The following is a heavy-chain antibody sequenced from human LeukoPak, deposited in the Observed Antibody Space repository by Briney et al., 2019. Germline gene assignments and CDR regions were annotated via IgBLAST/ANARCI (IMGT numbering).Heavy chain of an antibody. J-gene: IGHJ4*02. CDR2: ISYDGSNK. CDR1: GFTFSSYG. V-gene: IGHV3-30*18. D-gene: IGHD6-19*01. CDR3: AKDRGIAVAGTSYY. Sequence: GGSLRLSCAASGFTFSSYGMHWVRQAPGKGLEWVAVISYDGSNKYYADSVKGRFTISRDNSKNTLYLQMNSLRAEDTAVYYCAKDRGIAVAGTSYYWGQGTLVTVSS.